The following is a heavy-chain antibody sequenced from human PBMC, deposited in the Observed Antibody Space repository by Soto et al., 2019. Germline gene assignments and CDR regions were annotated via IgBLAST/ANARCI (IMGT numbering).Heavy chain of an antibody. CDR3: EKEWNIPRV. Sequence: QVQLVESGGGVVQPGRSLRLSCAASGFTFSSYGMHWVRQAPGKGLEWVAVISYDGSNKYYADSLKGRITISRDNYKNTLYLQMNSLRAEDTAVYYCEKEWNIPRVWGQGTTVTVS. J-gene: IGHJ6*02. D-gene: IGHD1-1*01. CDR2: ISYDGSNK. V-gene: IGHV3-30*18. CDR1: GFTFSSYG.